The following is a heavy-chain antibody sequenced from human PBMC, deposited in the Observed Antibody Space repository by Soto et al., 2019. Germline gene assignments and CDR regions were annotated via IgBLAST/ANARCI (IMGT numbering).Heavy chain of an antibody. D-gene: IGHD3-16*01. J-gene: IGHJ6*02. CDR2: ISYDGSNK. V-gene: IGHV3-30*18. Sequence: GGSLRLSCAASGFTFSSYGMHWVRQAPGKGLEWVAVISYDGSNKYYADSVKGRITISRDNSKNTLYLQMNSLRAEDTAVYYCAKGGKYISSYCMDVWGQGTTVTVSS. CDR3: AKGGKYISSYCMDV. CDR1: GFTFSSYG.